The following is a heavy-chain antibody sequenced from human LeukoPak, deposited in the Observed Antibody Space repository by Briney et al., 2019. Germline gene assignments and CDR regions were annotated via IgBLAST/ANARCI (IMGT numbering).Heavy chain of an antibody. J-gene: IGHJ4*02. Sequence: SQTLSLTCTVSGGSINSDGYYWSWIRQPPGKGLEWIGYIYHSGSTYYNPSLKSRVTISVDRSKNQFSLKLSSVSAADTAMYYCARYRSSTICYDYWGQGTLVTVSS. CDR3: ARYRSSTICYDY. V-gene: IGHV4-30-2*01. CDR2: IYHSGST. D-gene: IGHD2-2*01. CDR1: GGSINSDGYY.